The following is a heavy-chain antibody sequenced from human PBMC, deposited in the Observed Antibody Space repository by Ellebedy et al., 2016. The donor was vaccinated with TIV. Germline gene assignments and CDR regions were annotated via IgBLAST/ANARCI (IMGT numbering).Heavy chain of an antibody. Sequence: GESLKISCAASGFTFSTYWMHWVRPAPGKGLVWVSRISGDGSSTIYADSVKGRFTIFRDNSKNTLYLQMNSLRAEDTAIYYCARRVLEDDGRGGMDFWGQGTLVTVSS. CDR2: ISGDGSST. V-gene: IGHV3-74*01. CDR1: GFTFSTYW. CDR3: ARRVLEDDGRGGMDF. J-gene: IGHJ4*02. D-gene: IGHD3-16*01.